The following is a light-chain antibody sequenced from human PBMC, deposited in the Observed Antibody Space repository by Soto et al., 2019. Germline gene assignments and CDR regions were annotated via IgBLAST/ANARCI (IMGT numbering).Light chain of an antibody. V-gene: IGLV2-14*01. Sequence: SALTQPASVSGSPGQSITISCTGSSSDVGGYNYVSWYQQYPGKAPKLLIYEVGNRPSGVSNRFSGSKSGNTASLTVSGLQAEDEADYYCTSYTTSSSYVFGTGTKVTV. CDR3: TSYTTSSSYV. J-gene: IGLJ1*01. CDR1: SSDVGGYNY. CDR2: EVG.